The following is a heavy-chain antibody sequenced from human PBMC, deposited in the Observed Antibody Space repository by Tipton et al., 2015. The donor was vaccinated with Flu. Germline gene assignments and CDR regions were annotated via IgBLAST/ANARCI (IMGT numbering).Heavy chain of an antibody. CDR3: AKDPRGDGYKPRYGMDV. J-gene: IGHJ6*02. Sequence: SLRLSCAASGFTFSDYYMSWIRQAPGKGLEWVSAISGSGGSTYYADSVKGRFTISRDNSKNTLYLQMNSLRAEDTAVYYCAKDPRGDGYKPRYGMDVWGQGTTVTVSS. CDR1: GFTFSDYY. D-gene: IGHD5-24*01. V-gene: IGHV3-23*01. CDR2: ISGSGGST.